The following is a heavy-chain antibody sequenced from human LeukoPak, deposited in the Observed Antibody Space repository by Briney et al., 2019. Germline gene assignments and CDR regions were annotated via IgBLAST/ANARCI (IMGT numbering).Heavy chain of an antibody. J-gene: IGHJ4*02. CDR1: GFTFSSDS. CDR3: ARGSFDLRSGGYWLY. Sequence: GGSLRLSCAASGFTFSSDSMNWVRQGPGKGLEWVSFISGSSGVIYYADSVKGRFTISRDNAKNSLYLQMNSLRAEDTAVYYCARGSFDLRSGGYWLYWGQGSLVPVS. CDR2: ISGSSGVI. V-gene: IGHV3-48*01. D-gene: IGHD6-19*01.